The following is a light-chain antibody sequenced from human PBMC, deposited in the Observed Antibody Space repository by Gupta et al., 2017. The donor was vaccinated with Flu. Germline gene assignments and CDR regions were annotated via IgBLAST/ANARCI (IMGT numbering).Light chain of an antibody. CDR1: ALPKQF. Sequence: SYEVPQPPSVSVSPGQTARITCSGDALPKQFTYWYQQKAGQAPVLVIRKDNERPSGIPERFSCSSSGTTATLTISGVQAEDEADYYCQSADSSETYVVFGGGTKLTVL. V-gene: IGLV3-25*03. J-gene: IGLJ2*01. CDR2: KDN. CDR3: QSADSSETYVV.